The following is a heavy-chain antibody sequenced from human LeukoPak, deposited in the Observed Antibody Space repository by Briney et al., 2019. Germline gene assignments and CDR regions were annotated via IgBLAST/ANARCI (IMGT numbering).Heavy chain of an antibody. D-gene: IGHD2-15*01. CDR2: TNPNSGGT. V-gene: IGHV1-2*02. J-gene: IGHJ4*02. CDR3: AREGVGGSPFDY. Sequence: ASVKVSCKASGYTFTGYYMHWVRQAPGQGLEWMGWTNPNSGGTNYAQKFQGRVTMTRDTSISTAYMELRRLRSDDTAVYYCAREGVGGSPFDYWGQGTLVTVSS. CDR1: GYTFTGYY.